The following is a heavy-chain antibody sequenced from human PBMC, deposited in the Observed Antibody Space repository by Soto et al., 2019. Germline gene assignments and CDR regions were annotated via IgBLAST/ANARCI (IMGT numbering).Heavy chain of an antibody. CDR1: GFTFSSYA. J-gene: IGHJ4*02. Sequence: QAGGSLRLSCAASGFTFSSYAMHWVRQAPGKGLEYVSAISSNGGSTYYADSVKGRFTISRDNSKNTLYLQMGSLRAEDMAVYYCARLSYGVYDYWGQGTLVAVSS. D-gene: IGHD4-17*01. CDR2: ISSNGGST. V-gene: IGHV3-64*02. CDR3: ARLSYGVYDY.